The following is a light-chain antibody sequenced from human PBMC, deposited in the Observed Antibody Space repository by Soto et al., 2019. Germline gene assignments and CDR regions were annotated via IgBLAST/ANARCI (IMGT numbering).Light chain of an antibody. J-gene: IGKJ1*01. Sequence: DIVLTQSPGTLSLSPGERATLSCRASQTVRSSSLAWYQQKPGQAPSLIIYGASDRATGIPDRFSGSGSGTDFTLTINKLEPEDFAVYYCQQYGSSSSWTFGQGTKVDIK. CDR2: GAS. V-gene: IGKV3-20*01. CDR3: QQYGSSSSWT. CDR1: QTVRSSS.